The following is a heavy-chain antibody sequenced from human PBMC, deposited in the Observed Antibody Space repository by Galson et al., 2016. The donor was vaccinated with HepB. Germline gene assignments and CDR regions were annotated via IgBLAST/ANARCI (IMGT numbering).Heavy chain of an antibody. V-gene: IGHV3-30-3*01. D-gene: IGHD3-22*01. CDR3: ARGSYDRGRYYYVATPKDF. Sequence: SLRLSCAASGFTFSNHPMHWVRQAPGKGLEWVAAISYDVNNKYYSDSVKGRVTISRDNSRNRLYMQMNSLRPEDTAVYYCARGSYDRGRYYYVATPKDFWGQGTLVTVSS. J-gene: IGHJ4*02. CDR1: GFTFSNHP. CDR2: ISYDVNNK.